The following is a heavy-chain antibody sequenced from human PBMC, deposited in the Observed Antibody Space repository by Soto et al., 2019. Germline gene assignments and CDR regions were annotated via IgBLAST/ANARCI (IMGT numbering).Heavy chain of an antibody. J-gene: IGHJ5*02. D-gene: IGHD4-4*01. CDR1: GGTFSSYA. CDR2: IIPIFGTA. Sequence: QVQLVQSGAEVKKPGSSVKVSCKASGGTFSSYAISWVRQAPGQGLEWMGGIIPIFGTANYAQKFQGRVTITADESTSTAYRELSSRRSEDTAVYYCASDYSKTYGSTPWGQGTLVTVSS. CDR3: ASDYSKTYGSTP. V-gene: IGHV1-69*12.